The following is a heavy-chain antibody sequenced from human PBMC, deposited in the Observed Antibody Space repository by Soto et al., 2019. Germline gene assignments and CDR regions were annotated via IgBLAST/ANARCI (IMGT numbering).Heavy chain of an antibody. V-gene: IGHV4-39*01. Sequence: SETLSLTCTVSGDSISSSSYYWGWIRQPPGKGLEWIGSIYYSGSTYYNPSLKSRVTISVDTSKNQFSLKLSSVTAADTAVYYCARPRGGGLYCTNGVCYFDAFDIWGQGTMVTVSS. D-gene: IGHD2-8*01. J-gene: IGHJ3*02. CDR1: GDSISSSSYY. CDR2: IYYSGST. CDR3: ARPRGGGLYCTNGVCYFDAFDI.